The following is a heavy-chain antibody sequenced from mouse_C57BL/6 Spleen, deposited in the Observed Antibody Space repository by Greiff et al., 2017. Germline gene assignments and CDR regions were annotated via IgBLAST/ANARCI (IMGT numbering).Heavy chain of an antibody. Sequence: EVQLVESGEGLVKPGGSLKLSCAASGFTFSSYAMSWVRQTPEKRLEWVAYISSGGDYIYYADTVKGRFTSSRDNARNTLYLQMSSLKSEDTAMYYCTRNDYVSSPYYFDYWGQGTTLTVSS. V-gene: IGHV5-9-1*02. J-gene: IGHJ2*01. CDR2: ISSGGDYI. CDR3: TRNDYVSSPYYFDY. D-gene: IGHD1-1*01. CDR1: GFTFSSYA.